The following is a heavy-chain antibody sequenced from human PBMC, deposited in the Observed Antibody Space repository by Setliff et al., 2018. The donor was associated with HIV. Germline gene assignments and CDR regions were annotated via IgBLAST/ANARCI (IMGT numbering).Heavy chain of an antibody. Sequence: SETLSLTCTVSGGSISSYYWSWIRQPPGKGLEWIGYIYTSGSTNYNPSLKSRVTISVDTSKNQFSLKLSSVTAADTAVYYCARSPSYSSSFSYYYYSMDVWGQGTTVTVSS. CDR3: ARSPSYSSSFSYYYYSMDV. D-gene: IGHD6-6*01. V-gene: IGHV4-4*09. J-gene: IGHJ6*02. CDR2: IYTSGST. CDR1: GGSISSYY.